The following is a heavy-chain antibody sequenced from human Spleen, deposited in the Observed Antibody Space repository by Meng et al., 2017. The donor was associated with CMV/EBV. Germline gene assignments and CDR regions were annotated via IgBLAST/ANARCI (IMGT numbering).Heavy chain of an antibody. V-gene: IGHV4-4*02. J-gene: IGHJ4*02. CDR3: ARVTEYGGNCFDS. Sequence: AVSGTSISTSNWWSWVRQPPGKGLEWIGEVYHSGYTNYNPSLKSRVTMSVDRSKNQFSLRLSSVTAADTAIYYCARVTEYGGNCFDSWGRGTLVTVSS. CDR2: VYHSGYT. CDR1: GTSISTSNW. D-gene: IGHD4/OR15-4a*01.